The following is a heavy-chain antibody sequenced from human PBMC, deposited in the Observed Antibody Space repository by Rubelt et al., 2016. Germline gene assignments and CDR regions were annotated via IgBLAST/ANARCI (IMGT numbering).Heavy chain of an antibody. D-gene: IGHD1-7*01. V-gene: IGHV4-39*01. CDR3: ARLDRYNWNYGI. J-gene: IGHJ4*02. Sequence: QLQLQESGPGLVKPSETLSLTCTVSGGSISSSSYYWGWIRQPPGKGLEWIGSIYYGGSTYYNPSLKSRVTVSVETSKNQFSLKLSSVTAADTAVYYCARLDRYNWNYGIWGQGTLVTVSS. CDR1: GGSISSSSYY. CDR2: IYYGGST.